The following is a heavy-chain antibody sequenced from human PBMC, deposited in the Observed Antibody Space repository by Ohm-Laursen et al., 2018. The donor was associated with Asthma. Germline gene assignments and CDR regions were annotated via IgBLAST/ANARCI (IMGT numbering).Heavy chain of an antibody. CDR2: ISGSGGST. D-gene: IGHD2-15*01. J-gene: IGHJ6*02. V-gene: IGHV3-23*01. CDR1: GFTLSSYA. Sequence: SLRLSCAASGFTLSSYAMSWVRQAPGKGLEWVSAISGSGGSTYYADSVKGRFTISRDNSKNTLYLQMNSLRAEDTAVYYCAMTDCSGGSCYYYYGMDVWGQGTTVTVSS. CDR3: AMTDCSGGSCYYYYGMDV.